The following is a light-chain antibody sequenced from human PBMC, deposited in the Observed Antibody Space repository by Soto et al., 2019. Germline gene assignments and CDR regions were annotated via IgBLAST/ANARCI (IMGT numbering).Light chain of an antibody. CDR2: DVS. J-gene: IGLJ1*01. V-gene: IGLV2-11*01. Sequence: QSALTQPRSVSGCPGQSVTISCTGSSTDVGGYNSVSWYQQHPGKAPKLMIYDVSKRPSGVPDRFSGSKSGNTASLTISGLQAEDEADYYCCSYAGTYTYVFATGTKLTVL. CDR3: CSYAGTYTYV. CDR1: STDVGGYNS.